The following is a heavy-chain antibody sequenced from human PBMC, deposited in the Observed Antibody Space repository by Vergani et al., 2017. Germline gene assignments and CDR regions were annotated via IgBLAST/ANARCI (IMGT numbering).Heavy chain of an antibody. Sequence: VQLVESGGGLVKPGGSLRLSCAASGFTFSSYGMHWVRQAPGKGLEWVAVIWYDGSNKYYADSVKGRFTISRDNSKNTLYLQMNSLRAEDTAVYYFARDSASVAAAMDVWGQGTTVTVSS. CDR1: GFTFSSYG. CDR2: IWYDGSNK. V-gene: IGHV3-33*01. D-gene: IGHD6-13*01. CDR3: ARDSASVAAAMDV. J-gene: IGHJ6*02.